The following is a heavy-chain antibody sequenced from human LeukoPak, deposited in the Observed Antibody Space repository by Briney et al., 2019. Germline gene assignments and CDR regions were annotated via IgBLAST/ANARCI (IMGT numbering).Heavy chain of an antibody. J-gene: IGHJ3*02. D-gene: IGHD3-10*01. CDR3: ARGSGSSTDAFDI. CDR2: INPTSGGK. CDR1: GYTFTGYY. Sequence: GASVKVSCKASGYTFTGYYIHWVRQAPGQGLEWMGWINPTSGGKQFAQKFQGWVTMTRDTSISTAYMELDRLKSDDTAVYYCARGSGSSTDAFDIWGQGTMVTVSS. V-gene: IGHV1-2*04.